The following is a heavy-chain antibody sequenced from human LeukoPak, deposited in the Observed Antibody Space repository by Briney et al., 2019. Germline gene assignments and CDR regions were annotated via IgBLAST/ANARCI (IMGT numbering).Heavy chain of an antibody. Sequence: SETLSLTCTVSGGSISGYYWSWIQQPPGKGLEYIGSIYYSGSTYYTPSLKSRVTISVDTSKNQFSLKLSSVTATDTAVYYCARHRGSSSNFDYWGQGTLVTVSS. V-gene: IGHV4-59*05. D-gene: IGHD6-6*01. CDR2: IYYSGST. J-gene: IGHJ4*02. CDR1: GGSISGYY. CDR3: ARHRGSSSNFDY.